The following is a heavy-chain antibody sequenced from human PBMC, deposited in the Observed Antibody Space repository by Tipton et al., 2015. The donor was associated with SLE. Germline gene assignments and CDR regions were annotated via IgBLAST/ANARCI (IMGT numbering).Heavy chain of an antibody. V-gene: IGHV3-21*01. Sequence: SLRLSCAASGFSFSSFTVNWVRQSPGKGLEWVSSISTLSSYIYYADSVKGRFTISRDNAKNTLYLQMNGLRAEDTAVYYCASSYYSNSPYYMDVWGKGTTVTVSS. CDR2: ISTLSSYI. CDR3: ASSYYSNSPYYMDV. CDR1: GFSFSSFT. J-gene: IGHJ6*03. D-gene: IGHD4-11*01.